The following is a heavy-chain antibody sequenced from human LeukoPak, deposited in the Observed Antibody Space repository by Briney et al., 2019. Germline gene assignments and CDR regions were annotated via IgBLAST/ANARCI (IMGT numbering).Heavy chain of an antibody. J-gene: IGHJ3*02. CDR2: ISSSSSYI. CDR3: AKGWEQQLYDAFDI. D-gene: IGHD6-13*01. Sequence: PGGSLRLSCAASGFTFSSYSMNWVRQAPGKGLEWVSSISSSSSYIYYADSVKGRFTISRDNAKNSLYLQMNSLRAEDMALYYCAKGWEQQLYDAFDIWGQGTMVTVSS. V-gene: IGHV3-21*04. CDR1: GFTFSSYS.